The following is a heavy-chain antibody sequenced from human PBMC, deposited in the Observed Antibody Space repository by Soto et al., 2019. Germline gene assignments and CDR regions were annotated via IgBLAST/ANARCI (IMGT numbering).Heavy chain of an antibody. Sequence: KPSETLSLTCTVSCGSISSGDYYWSWIRQPPGKGLEWIGYIYYSGSTYYNPSLKSRVTISVDTSKNQFSLKLSSVTAADTAVYYCASYYDSSGLLEEYYFDYWGQGTLVTVSS. D-gene: IGHD3-22*01. CDR1: CGSISSGDYY. CDR2: IYYSGST. CDR3: ASYYDSSGLLEEYYFDY. J-gene: IGHJ4*02. V-gene: IGHV4-30-4*01.